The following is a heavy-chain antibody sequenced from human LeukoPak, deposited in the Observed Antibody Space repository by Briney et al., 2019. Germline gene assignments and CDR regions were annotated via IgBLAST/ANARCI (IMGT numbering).Heavy chain of an antibody. J-gene: IGHJ4*02. Sequence: RASGPTLVKPTQTLTLTCTVSGLSLSTSGEGVGWIRQPPGKALEWLALIYWDDGKRYSPSLKSRLTITKDTSKNQVILTMTNVDPVDTATYYCAHRGGSYREDYFDYWGQGTLVTVSS. CDR3: AHRGGSYREDYFDY. D-gene: IGHD1-26*01. CDR1: GLSLSTSGEG. CDR2: IYWDDGK. V-gene: IGHV2-5*02.